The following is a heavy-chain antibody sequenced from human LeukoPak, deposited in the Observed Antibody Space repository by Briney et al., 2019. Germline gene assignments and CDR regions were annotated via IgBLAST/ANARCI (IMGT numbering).Heavy chain of an antibody. V-gene: IGHV1-2*02. CDR2: INPNSGGT. D-gene: IGHD2-21*02. J-gene: IGHJ4*02. CDR3: ARVMVVTAIHHGNRYYFDY. Sequence: GASVKVSCKASGYTFTGYYMHWVRQAPGQGLEWMGWINPNSGGTNYAQKFQGRVTMTRDTSISTAYMELSRLRSDDTAVYYCARVMVVTAIHHGNRYYFDYWGQGTLVTVSS. CDR1: GYTFTGYY.